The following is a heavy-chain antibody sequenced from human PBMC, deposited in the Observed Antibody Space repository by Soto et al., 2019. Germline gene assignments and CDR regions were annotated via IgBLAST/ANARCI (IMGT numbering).Heavy chain of an antibody. CDR1: GFTFSSYA. D-gene: IGHD3-9*01. CDR2: ISGSGGST. J-gene: IGHJ6*02. V-gene: IGHV3-23*01. Sequence: GGSLRLSCAASGFTFSSYAMSWVRQAPGKGLEWVSAISGSGGSTYYADSVKGRFTISRDNSKNTLYLQMNSLRAEDTAVYYCAKPLLTGYYSVLRGYYYYGMDVWGQGTTVTVSS. CDR3: AKPLLTGYYSVLRGYYYYGMDV.